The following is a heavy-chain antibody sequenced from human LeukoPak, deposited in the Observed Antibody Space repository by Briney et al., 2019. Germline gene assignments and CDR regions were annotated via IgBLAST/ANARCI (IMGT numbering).Heavy chain of an antibody. CDR3: ARAPDKRGYSYGYRYYYYMDV. J-gene: IGHJ6*03. CDR2: VNHIGST. CDR1: GGFFSGYY. D-gene: IGHD5-18*01. V-gene: IGHV4-34*01. Sequence: ETLSLMCALYGGFFSGYYWRWIRQPRGEGVEWIGEVNHIGSTNYHPSLKSRVTISVDTSKNQFSLKLSSVTAADTAVYYCARAPDKRGYSYGYRYYYYMDVWGKGTTVTVSS.